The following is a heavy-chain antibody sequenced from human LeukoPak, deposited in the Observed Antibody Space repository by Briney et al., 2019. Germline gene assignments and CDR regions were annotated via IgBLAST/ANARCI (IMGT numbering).Heavy chain of an antibody. J-gene: IGHJ6*02. CDR3: ARSRYYGSGSYYLNYYYYYGMDV. V-gene: IGHV4-61*01. Sequence: SEALSLTCTVSGGSVSSGSYYWSWIRQPPGKGLEWIGYIYYSGSTNYNPSLKSRVTISVDTFKNQFSLKLSSVTAAGTAVYYCARSRYYGSGSYYLNYYYYYGMDVWGQGTTVTVSS. CDR2: IYYSGST. D-gene: IGHD3-10*01. CDR1: GGSVSSGSYY.